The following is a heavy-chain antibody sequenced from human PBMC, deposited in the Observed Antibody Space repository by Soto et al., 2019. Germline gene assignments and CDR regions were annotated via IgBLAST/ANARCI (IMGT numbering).Heavy chain of an antibody. D-gene: IGHD3-16*01. CDR3: ARDPWAGDY. CDR1: GFTVSTKY. J-gene: IGHJ4*02. Sequence: EVQLVESGGGLVQPGGSLRLSCAASGFTVSTKYMSWVRQAPGKGLEWVSVIYSGGSTFYADSVRGRFTISRDNSKNTVNRQMNSLRAEDTAVYYCARDPWAGDYWGQGTLVTV. V-gene: IGHV3-66*01. CDR2: IYSGGST.